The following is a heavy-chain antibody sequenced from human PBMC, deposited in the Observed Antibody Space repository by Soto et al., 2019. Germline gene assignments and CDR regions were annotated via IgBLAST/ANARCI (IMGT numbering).Heavy chain of an antibody. D-gene: IGHD3-3*01. Sequence: SETLSLTCTVSGGSISSYYWSWIRQLPGKGLEWIGYIYYSGSTNYNPSLKSRVTISVDTSKNQFSLKLSSVTAADTAVYYCARGTYYDFWSGYYQYYFDYWGQGTLVTVSS. CDR3: ARGTYYDFWSGYYQYYFDY. CDR1: GGSISSYY. CDR2: IYYSGST. V-gene: IGHV4-59*01. J-gene: IGHJ4*02.